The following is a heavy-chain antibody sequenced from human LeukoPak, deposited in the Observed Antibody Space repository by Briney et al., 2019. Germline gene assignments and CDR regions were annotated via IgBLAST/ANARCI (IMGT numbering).Heavy chain of an antibody. V-gene: IGHV1-8*02. J-gene: IGHJ1*01. CDR3: ARRVGSGWPVQH. CDR2: IKRNSGNT. Sequence: GASVKLSFKSTGYTFSSYDNNWIRQAPGQGLEWMGCIKRNSGNTGYAQKFKGRVNMSRNTSIDTAYMELSSLRSDDTAVYYCARRVGSGWPVQHWGQGTLVTVSS. CDR1: GYTFSSYD. D-gene: IGHD6-19*01.